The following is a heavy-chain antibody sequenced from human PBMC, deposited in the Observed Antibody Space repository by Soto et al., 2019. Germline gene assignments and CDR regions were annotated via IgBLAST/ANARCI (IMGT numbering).Heavy chain of an antibody. Sequence: SETLSLTCAVSSGSISSSNWWSWVRQPPGKGLEWIGEIYHSGSTNYNPSLKSRVTISVDKSKNQFSLKLSSVTAADTAVYYCARTIEYGDYYFDFWGQGTLVTVSS. V-gene: IGHV4-4*02. CDR2: IYHSGST. J-gene: IGHJ4*02. D-gene: IGHD4-17*01. CDR3: ARTIEYGDYYFDF. CDR1: SGSISSSNW.